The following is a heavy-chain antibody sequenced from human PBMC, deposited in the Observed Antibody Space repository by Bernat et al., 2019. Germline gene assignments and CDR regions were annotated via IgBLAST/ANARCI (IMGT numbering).Heavy chain of an antibody. Sequence: QVQLVESGGGVVQPGRSLRLSCAASGFTFSSYAMHWVRQAPGKGLEWVAVISYDGSNKYYADSVKGRFTISRDNSKNTLYLQMNSLRAEDTAVYYCARVMTTVTTFYYGMDVWGQGTTVTVSS. CDR2: ISYDGSNK. D-gene: IGHD4-17*01. V-gene: IGHV3-30-3*01. J-gene: IGHJ6*02. CDR3: ARVMTTVTTFYYGMDV. CDR1: GFTFSSYA.